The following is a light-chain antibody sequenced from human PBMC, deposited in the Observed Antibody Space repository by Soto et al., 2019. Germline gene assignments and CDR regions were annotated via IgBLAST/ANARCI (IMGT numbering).Light chain of an antibody. Sequence: QSALTQPASVCGSPGQSITISCTGTSSDVGSYNYVSWYQQHPGKAPKLMIYEVRNRPSGVSDRFSGSKSGKTASLTIFGLQAEDEADYYCSSYTTSTTQVFGGGTQLTVL. CDR3: SSYTTSTTQV. V-gene: IGLV2-14*01. CDR1: SSDVGSYNY. CDR2: EVR. J-gene: IGLJ2*01.